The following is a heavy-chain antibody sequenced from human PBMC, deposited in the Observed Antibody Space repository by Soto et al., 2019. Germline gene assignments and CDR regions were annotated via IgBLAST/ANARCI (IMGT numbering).Heavy chain of an antibody. D-gene: IGHD4-17*01. CDR3: AKDAVSGDGVWLVHY. V-gene: IGHV3-23*01. J-gene: IGHJ4*02. CDR1: GFTFSDYA. CDR2: IFGGGRST. Sequence: PGGSLRLPCAASGFTFSDYAMVWVRQAPGKGLEWVSGIFGGGRSTYYAESVKGRFTISRDNSNNVLYLQMNSLRAEDTAVYYCAKDAVSGDGVWLVHYWGQGTLVTVSS.